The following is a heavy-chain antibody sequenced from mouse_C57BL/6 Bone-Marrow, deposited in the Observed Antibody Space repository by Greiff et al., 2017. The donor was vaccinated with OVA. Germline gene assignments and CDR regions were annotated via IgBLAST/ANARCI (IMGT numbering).Heavy chain of an antibody. CDR3: ARRDDYGSSYDND. CDR1: GYTFTSYW. D-gene: IGHD1-1*01. CDR2: IHPNSGST. V-gene: IGHV1-64*01. Sequence: VQLQPPGAELVKPGASVKLSCKASGYTFTSYWMHWVKQRPGQGLEWIGMIHPNSGSTNYNEKFKSKATLTVDKSSSTAYMQLSSLTSEDSAVYYCARRDDYGSSYDNDWGQGTTLTVSS. J-gene: IGHJ2*01.